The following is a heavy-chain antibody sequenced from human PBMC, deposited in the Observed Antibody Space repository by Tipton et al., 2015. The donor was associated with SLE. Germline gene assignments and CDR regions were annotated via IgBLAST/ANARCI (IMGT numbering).Heavy chain of an antibody. V-gene: IGHV3-23*01. J-gene: IGHJ3*01. CDR3: AKAQRVSMIADAFDV. Sequence: SLRLSCTASGFPFSNYAMNWVRQAPGKGLEWVSGVTGSGGSTFYADNVKGRLTIARDNSKNTLYLQVNSLRAEDTAVYYCAKAQRVSMIADAFDVWGQGTMVTVSS. D-gene: IGHD3-22*01. CDR2: VTGSGGST. CDR1: GFPFSNYA.